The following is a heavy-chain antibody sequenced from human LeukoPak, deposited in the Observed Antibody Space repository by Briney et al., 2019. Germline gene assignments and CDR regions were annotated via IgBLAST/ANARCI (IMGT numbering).Heavy chain of an antibody. CDR2: ISYDGSNK. CDR3: AKSRRDSSGYYTDYFDY. D-gene: IGHD3-22*01. V-gene: IGHV3-30*18. Sequence: PGGSLRLSCAASGFTFSSYGMHWVRQAPGKGLGWVAVISYDGSNKYYADSVKGRFTISRDNSKNTLYLQMNSLRAEDTAVYYCAKSRRDSSGYYTDYFDYWGQGTLVTVSS. J-gene: IGHJ4*02. CDR1: GFTFSSYG.